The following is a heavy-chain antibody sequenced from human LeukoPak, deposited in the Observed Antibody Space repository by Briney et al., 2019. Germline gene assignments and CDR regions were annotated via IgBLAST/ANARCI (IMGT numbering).Heavy chain of an antibody. Sequence: ASVTVSCKAFGYTFSGYYMHWVRQAPGQGLEWMGWIDPKSGGTNYARQFQGRVTMTRDTSINTAYMELRWLRSDDTAVYYCARDSAPASTPGIINWSDPWGQGTLVSVSS. J-gene: IGHJ5*02. CDR3: ARDSAPASTPGIINWSDP. CDR2: IDPKSGGT. V-gene: IGHV1-2*02. CDR1: GYTFSGYY. D-gene: IGHD3-10*01.